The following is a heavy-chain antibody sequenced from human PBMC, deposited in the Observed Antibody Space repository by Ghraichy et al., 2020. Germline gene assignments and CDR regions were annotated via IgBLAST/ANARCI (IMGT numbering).Heavy chain of an antibody. V-gene: IGHV3-23*01. CDR1: GFSFSTYA. Sequence: GESLNISCIASGFSFSTYAMNWVRQAPGKGLEWVSHISGSGDTADYADSVRGRFTISRDNSKNTLYLQMNSLRADDTAIYYCAKVGLRLLWFGEEGDCWGQGTLVAVSS. CDR2: ISGSGDTA. CDR3: AKVGLRLLWFGEEGDC. J-gene: IGHJ4*02. D-gene: IGHD3-10*01.